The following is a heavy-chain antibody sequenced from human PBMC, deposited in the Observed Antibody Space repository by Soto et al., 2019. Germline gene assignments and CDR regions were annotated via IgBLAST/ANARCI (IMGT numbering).Heavy chain of an antibody. J-gene: IGHJ6*02. Sequence: QVQLQESGPGLVKPSQTLSLTCTVSGGSISSGGYYWSWIRQHPGKGLEWIGYIYYSGSTYYNPALKSRVTISVDTSKNQFALKLSSVTAADTAVYYCARGFSGYYPYYYYYGMDVWGQGTTVTVSS. CDR2: IYYSGST. V-gene: IGHV4-31*03. CDR1: GGSISSGGYY. D-gene: IGHD3-22*01. CDR3: ARGFSGYYPYYYYYGMDV.